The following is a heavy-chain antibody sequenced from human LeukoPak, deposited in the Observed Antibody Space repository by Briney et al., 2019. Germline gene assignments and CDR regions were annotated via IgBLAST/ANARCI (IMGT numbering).Heavy chain of an antibody. CDR2: ISSSSSYI. Sequence: GGSLRLSCAASGFTFSSYSMNWVRQALGKGLEWVSSISSSSSYIYYADSVKGRFTISRDNAKNSLYLQMNSLRAEDTAVYYCARAHTFYDSSGYYYYYGMDVWGQGTTVTVSS. D-gene: IGHD3-22*01. CDR3: ARAHTFYDSSGYYYYYGMDV. V-gene: IGHV3-21*01. J-gene: IGHJ6*02. CDR1: GFTFSSYS.